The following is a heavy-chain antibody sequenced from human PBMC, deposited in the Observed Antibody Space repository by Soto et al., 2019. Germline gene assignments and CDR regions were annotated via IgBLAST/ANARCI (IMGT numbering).Heavy chain of an antibody. J-gene: IGHJ6*02. CDR3: AKGGSSWYYYGMDV. D-gene: IGHD6-13*01. CDR1: GFTFSSYG. CDR2: ISYDGSNK. Sequence: GGSLRLSCAASGFTFSSYGMHWVRQAPGKGLEWVAVISYDGSNKYYADSVKGRSTISRDNSKNTLYLQMNSLRAEDTAVYYCAKGGSSWYYYGMDVWGQGTTVTVSS. V-gene: IGHV3-30*18.